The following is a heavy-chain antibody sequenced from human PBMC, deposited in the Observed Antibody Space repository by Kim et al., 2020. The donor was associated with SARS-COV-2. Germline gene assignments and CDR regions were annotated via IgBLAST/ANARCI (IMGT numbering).Heavy chain of an antibody. Sequence: SQKFQGRVTITRDTSASTAYMELSSLRSEDTAVYYCASSGRVGSGWYLSYWGQGTLVTVSS. CDR3: ASSGRVGSGWYLSY. V-gene: IGHV1-3*01. J-gene: IGHJ4*02. D-gene: IGHD6-19*01.